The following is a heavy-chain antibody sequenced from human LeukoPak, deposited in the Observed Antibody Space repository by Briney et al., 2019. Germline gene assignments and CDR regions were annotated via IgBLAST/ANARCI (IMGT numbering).Heavy chain of an antibody. CDR1: GYPFTAYY. D-gene: IGHD2-2*02. CDR3: AREEQLIYDVGFDP. V-gene: IGHV1-2*02. CDR2: INPTSGAT. Sequence: ASVKVSCKASGYPFTAYYLHWVRQAPGQGLEWMAWINPTSGATEYAQNFQGRVTLTRDTSITTAYMELSSLTSADTAVYYCAREEQLIYDVGFDPWGQGTLVTVSS. J-gene: IGHJ5*02.